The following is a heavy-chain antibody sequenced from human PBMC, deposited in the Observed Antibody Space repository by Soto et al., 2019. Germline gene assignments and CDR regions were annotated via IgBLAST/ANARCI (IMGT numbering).Heavy chain of an antibody. J-gene: IGHJ4*02. CDR2: IKQDGSEK. V-gene: IGHV3-7*01. CDR3: ARDRPGGYTSGWYSGASPYYFAS. CDR1: GFTFSTYW. Sequence: EVQLVESGGGLVQPGGSLKLSCGASGFTFSTYWMSWVRQAPGKGLEWVANIKQDGSEKYYVDSVRGRFTLSRDNAKYSLYLRMNRLRAEDTAVYYCARDRPGGYTSGWYSGASPYYFASWGQGTLVTVSS. D-gene: IGHD6-19*01.